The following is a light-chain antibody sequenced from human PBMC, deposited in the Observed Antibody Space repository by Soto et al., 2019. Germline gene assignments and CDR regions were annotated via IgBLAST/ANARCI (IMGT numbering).Light chain of an antibody. CDR1: KLEDRY. J-gene: IGLJ2*01. Sequence: SYELTQPPSVSVSPGQTASITCSGDKLEDRYIYWYQQRPGQSPVLVIYQDTKRPSGIPERFSGSNSGNTGTLTISGTQAIDEAEYYCQTWDSSTVAFGGGTKVTVL. CDR3: QTWDSSTVA. CDR2: QDT. V-gene: IGLV3-1*01.